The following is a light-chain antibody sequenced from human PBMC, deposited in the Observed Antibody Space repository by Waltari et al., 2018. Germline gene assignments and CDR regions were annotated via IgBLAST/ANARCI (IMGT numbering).Light chain of an antibody. Sequence: DIQMTQSPSTLSASVGDRVTITCRASQSISSWLAWYQQKPGKAPKLRIYKASSLESGVPSRFSGSGSGTEFTLTINSLQPDDFATYYCQQYNSYSQTFGQGTKVEIK. CDR1: QSISSW. J-gene: IGKJ1*01. CDR3: QQYNSYSQT. CDR2: KAS. V-gene: IGKV1-5*03.